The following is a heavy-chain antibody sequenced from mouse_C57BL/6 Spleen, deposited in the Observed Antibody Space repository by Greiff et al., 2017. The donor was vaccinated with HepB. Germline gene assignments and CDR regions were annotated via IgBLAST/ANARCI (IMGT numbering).Heavy chain of an antibody. D-gene: IGHD1-1*01. CDR1: GFTFSDYY. Sequence: EVQLQESEGGLVQPGRSMKLSCTASGFTFSDYYMAWVRQVPEKGLEWVANINYDGSSTYYLDSLKSRFIISRDNAKNILYLQMSSLKSEDTATYYCAREEPYYYGSSLYYAMDYWGQGTSVTVSS. CDR3: AREEPYYYGSSLYYAMDY. J-gene: IGHJ4*01. V-gene: IGHV5-16*01. CDR2: INYDGSST.